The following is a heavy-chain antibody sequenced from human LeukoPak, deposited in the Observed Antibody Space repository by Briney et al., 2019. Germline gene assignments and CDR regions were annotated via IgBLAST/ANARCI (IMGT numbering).Heavy chain of an antibody. Sequence: SETLSLTCTVSGGSIKSHFWSWIRQPPGKGLEWIGYIYYSGSTNYNPSLKSRVTISVDTSKNQFSLKLSSVTAADTAVYYCARSGGYSYGYNWFDPWGQGTLVTVSS. J-gene: IGHJ5*02. CDR2: IYYSGST. D-gene: IGHD5-18*01. CDR1: GGSIKSHF. CDR3: ARSGGYSYGYNWFDP. V-gene: IGHV4-59*11.